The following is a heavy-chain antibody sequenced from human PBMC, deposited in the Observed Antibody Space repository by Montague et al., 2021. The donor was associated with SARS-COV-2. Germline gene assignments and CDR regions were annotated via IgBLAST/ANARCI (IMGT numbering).Heavy chain of an antibody. CDR1: GGSINTGGYY. CDR3: ARDPGYTSFTRWYFDL. Sequence: TLSLTCSVSGGSINTGGYYWNWFRQSAGKGLEWIGRIYSSGSTNSRPSLKSRVTISLDTSKNQFSLWLSSVTAADTAVYYCARDPGYTSFTRWYFDLWGPGTLVTVSS. D-gene: IGHD5-18*01. CDR2: IYSSGST. J-gene: IGHJ2*01. V-gene: IGHV4-61*02.